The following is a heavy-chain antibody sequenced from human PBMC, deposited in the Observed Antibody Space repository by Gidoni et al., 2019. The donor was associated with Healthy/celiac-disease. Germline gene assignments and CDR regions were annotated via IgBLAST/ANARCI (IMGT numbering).Heavy chain of an antibody. CDR3: ARDLSYCSGGSCYSGNWFDP. V-gene: IGHV4-59*01. Sequence: QVQLQESGPGLVKPSETLSLTCTVPGAAISSYYWRWIRQPPGKGLEWVGYIYYSGSTNYNPSLKSRVTISVDTSKNQFSLKLSSVTAADTAVYYCARDLSYCSGGSCYSGNWFDPWGQGTLVTVSS. D-gene: IGHD2-15*01. J-gene: IGHJ5*02. CDR1: GAAISSYY. CDR2: IYYSGST.